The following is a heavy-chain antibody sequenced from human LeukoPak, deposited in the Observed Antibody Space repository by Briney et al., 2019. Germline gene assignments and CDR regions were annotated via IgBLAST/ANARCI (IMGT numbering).Heavy chain of an antibody. J-gene: IGHJ5*02. CDR1: GYTFTSYA. D-gene: IGHD2-2*01. CDR2: INTNTGNP. V-gene: IGHV7-4-1*02. Sequence: ASVKASCKASGYTFTSYAMNWVRQAPGRGLEWMGWINTNTGNPTYAQGFTGRFVFSLDTSVSTAYLQISSLKAEDTAVYYCARDRKPIVVVPAAKYNWFDPWGQGTLVTVSS. CDR3: ARDRKPIVVVPAAKYNWFDP.